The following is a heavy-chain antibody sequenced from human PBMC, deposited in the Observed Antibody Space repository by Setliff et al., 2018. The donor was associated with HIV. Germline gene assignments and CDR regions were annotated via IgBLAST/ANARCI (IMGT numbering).Heavy chain of an antibody. CDR1: GGSISSSAYY. V-gene: IGHV4-39*07. D-gene: IGHD6-25*01. J-gene: IGHJ4*02. Sequence: SETLSLTCDVSGGSISSSAYYWGWIRQPPGKGLEWIGSIYHSGSTYYNPSLKSRVTISLDTSKNQFSLKLTSVTAADTAVYYCARYSPRGYTLTGPYWGQGTLVTVSS. CDR3: ARYSPRGYTLTGPY. CDR2: IYHSGST.